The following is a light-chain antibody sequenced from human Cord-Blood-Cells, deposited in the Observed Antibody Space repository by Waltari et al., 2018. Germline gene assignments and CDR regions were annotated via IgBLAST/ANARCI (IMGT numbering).Light chain of an antibody. CDR3: CSYAGSSTVV. V-gene: IGLV2-23*01. Sequence: QSALTQPASVSGSPGQSITLSCTGTSSDVGSYNLVSWYQQHPGKAPKLMIYEGSKRPSGVSIRFSGSKSGNTASLTISGLQAEDEADYYCCSYAGSSTVVFGGGTKLTVL. CDR2: EGS. J-gene: IGLJ2*01. CDR1: SSDVGSYNL.